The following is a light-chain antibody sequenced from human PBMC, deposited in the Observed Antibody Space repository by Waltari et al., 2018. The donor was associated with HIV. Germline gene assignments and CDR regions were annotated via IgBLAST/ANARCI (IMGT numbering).Light chain of an antibody. CDR1: SSDIGGCKY. CDR3: SSYTTSSTWV. Sequence: QSALTQPASVSGSPGQSITISCTGTSSDIGGCKYVSWYQQQPGKAPKLMISEVSNRPSGVCNRFSGSKSGNTASLTISGLQAEDEADYYCSSYTTSSTWVFGGGTKLTVL. CDR2: EVS. J-gene: IGLJ3*02. V-gene: IGLV2-14*01.